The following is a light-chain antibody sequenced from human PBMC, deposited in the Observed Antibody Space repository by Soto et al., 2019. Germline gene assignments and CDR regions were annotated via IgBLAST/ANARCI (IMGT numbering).Light chain of an antibody. CDR2: DAS. CDR3: QQSHSLPRT. CDR1: QDISNH. Sequence: DIQMTQSPSSLSASVGERVTITCQASQDISNHLIWYQQKPGKAPKFLIYDASNLETGVPSRFSGSGSGTDSTFSISSLQPEDVATDVCQQSHSLPRTFGPGTKVVIK. V-gene: IGKV1-33*01. J-gene: IGKJ3*01.